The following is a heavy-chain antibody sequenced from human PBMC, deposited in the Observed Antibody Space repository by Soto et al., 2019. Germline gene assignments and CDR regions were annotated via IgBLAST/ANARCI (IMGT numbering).Heavy chain of an antibody. J-gene: IGHJ4*02. D-gene: IGHD6-19*01. V-gene: IGHV3-21*01. Sequence: GGSLRLSCAASGFTFSSYIMNWVRQAPGKGLEWVSSISSSSSYIYYADSVKGRFTISRDNAKNSLYLQMNSLRAEDTAVYYCASRSHFAAVAGTRGEYWGQGTLVTVSS. CDR2: ISSSSSYI. CDR1: GFTFSSYI. CDR3: ASRSHFAAVAGTRGEY.